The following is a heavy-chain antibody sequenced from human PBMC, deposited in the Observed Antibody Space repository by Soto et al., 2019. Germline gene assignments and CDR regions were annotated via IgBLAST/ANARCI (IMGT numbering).Heavy chain of an antibody. J-gene: IGHJ6*02. CDR3: ARSRCSNGACYKLSPELDV. CDR2: IISIFNTA. Sequence: QVQLVQSGAEVKKPGSSVKVSCKASGGSFSSDAISWVRQAPGHGLEWMGGIISIFNTANYAQMFHGRVTITADESSTTAYMELSSLRSDDTAVYYCARSRCSNGACYKLSPELDVWGPGTTVIVSS. V-gene: IGHV1-69*01. CDR1: GGSFSSDA. D-gene: IGHD2-8*01.